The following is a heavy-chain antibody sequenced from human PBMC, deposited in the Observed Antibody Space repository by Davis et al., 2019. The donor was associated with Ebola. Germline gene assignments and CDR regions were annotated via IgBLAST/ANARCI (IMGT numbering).Heavy chain of an antibody. CDR2: IYYSGST. D-gene: IGHD3-22*01. CDR1: GGSISSSSSYY. J-gene: IGHJ3*02. Sequence: GSLRLSCTVSGGSISSSSSYYWGWIRQPPGKGLEWIGSIYYSGSTYYNPSLKSRVTIFVDTSKNQFSLKLSSVTAADTAVYYCARAYDSSSYTPGDAFDIWGQGTMVTVSS. V-gene: IGHV4-39*01. CDR3: ARAYDSSSYTPGDAFDI.